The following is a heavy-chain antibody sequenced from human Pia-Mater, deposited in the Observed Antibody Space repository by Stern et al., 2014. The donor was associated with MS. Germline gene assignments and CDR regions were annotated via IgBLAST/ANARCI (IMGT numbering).Heavy chain of an antibody. J-gene: IGHJ4*02. CDR1: GYSFTIYY. CDR3: ARHVQGFDY. V-gene: IGHV5-51*01. Sequence: VQLAQSGAEVKKPGESLKISCKLSGYSFTIYYIAWVRQMPGKGLEWMGVIYPYDSDNNYTPSFQGPGTISAAKTLTTAYLQWSSLRASDTAMYYCARHVQGFDYWGQGTLVTVSS. CDR2: IYPYDSDN.